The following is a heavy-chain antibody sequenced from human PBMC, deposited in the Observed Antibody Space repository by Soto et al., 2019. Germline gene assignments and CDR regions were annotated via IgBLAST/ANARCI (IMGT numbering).Heavy chain of an antibody. D-gene: IGHD1-7*01. Sequence: GGCLRLSCLRAGVAFRAFCMHWVRQPPGKGLEWVSSIKVTGETTQYADSVKGRFSISRDNSEHSMYLQMNGLRPDDTAVSYCVCCRTFYVPELRCMDAWGQGTRVTVSS. V-gene: IGHV3-64D*08. CDR3: VCCRTFYVPELRCMDA. J-gene: IGHJ5*02. CDR1: GVAFRAFC. CDR2: IKVTGETT.